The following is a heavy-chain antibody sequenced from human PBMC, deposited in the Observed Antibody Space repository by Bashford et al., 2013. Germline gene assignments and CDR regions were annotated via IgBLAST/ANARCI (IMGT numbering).Heavy chain of an antibody. D-gene: IGHD3-22*01. CDR3: ARESYYDSSGRNFDY. CDR1: GGSFSGYY. Sequence: SETLSLTCAVYGGSFSGYYWSWIRQPPGKGLEWIGEINHSGSTNYNPSLKSRVTISVDTSKNQFSLKLSSVTAADTAVYYCARESYYDSSGRNFDYWGQGTLVTVSS. V-gene: IGHV4-34*01. CDR2: INHSGST. J-gene: IGHJ4*02.